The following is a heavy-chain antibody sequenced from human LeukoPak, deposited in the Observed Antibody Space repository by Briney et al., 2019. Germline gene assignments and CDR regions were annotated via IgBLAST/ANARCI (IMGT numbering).Heavy chain of an antibody. CDR1: GYTFTGYY. CDR3: ARAFAPGYCSSTSCSSSWDY. D-gene: IGHD2-2*01. Sequence: EASVKVSCKASGYTFTGYYMHWVRQAPGQGLEWMGIINPSGGSTSYAQKFQGRVTMTRDTSTSTVYMELSSLRSEDTAVYYCARAFAPGYCSSTSCSSSWDYWGQGTLVTVSS. V-gene: IGHV1-46*01. CDR2: INPSGGST. J-gene: IGHJ4*02.